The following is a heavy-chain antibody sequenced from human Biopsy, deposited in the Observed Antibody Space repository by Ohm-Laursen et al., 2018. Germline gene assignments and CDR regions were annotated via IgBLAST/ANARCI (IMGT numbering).Heavy chain of an antibody. CDR3: ARDPLNGHKHFDY. CDR1: SYTFTGYN. Sequence: ASVYVSCKASSYTFTGYNIHGVRQAPGQGLERLGYIYCKTGATNYAQKFQGTVTMTRDTSISTAYLALGSLRSADTAIYYCARDPLNGHKHFDYWGQGTLVTVSS. CDR2: IYCKTGAT. J-gene: IGHJ4*02. D-gene: IGHD2-8*01. V-gene: IGHV1-2*02.